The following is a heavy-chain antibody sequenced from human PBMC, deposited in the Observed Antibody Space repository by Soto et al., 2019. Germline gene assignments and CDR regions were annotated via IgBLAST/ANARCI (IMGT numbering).Heavy chain of an antibody. CDR1: GGSISSGDYY. V-gene: IGHV4-30-4*01. Sequence: SSETLSLTCTVSGGSISSGDYYWSWIRQPPGKGLEWIGYIYYSGSTYYNPSLKSRVTISVDTSKNQFSLKLSSVTAADTAVYYCARERDYYGSGSYYSWFDPWGQGTLVTVSS. D-gene: IGHD3-10*01. CDR3: ARERDYYGSGSYYSWFDP. J-gene: IGHJ5*02. CDR2: IYYSGST.